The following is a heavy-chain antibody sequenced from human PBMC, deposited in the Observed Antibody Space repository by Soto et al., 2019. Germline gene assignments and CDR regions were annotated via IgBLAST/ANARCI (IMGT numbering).Heavy chain of an antibody. Sequence: ASVKVSCKASGFPFTSSAVQWVRQARGQRLEWIGWIVVGSGNTNYAQKFQERVTITRDMSTSTAYMELSSLRSEDTAVYYCAAGTYYYDSSGTDYWGQGTLVSVSS. D-gene: IGHD3-22*01. CDR1: GFPFTSSA. V-gene: IGHV1-58*01. CDR2: IVVGSGNT. J-gene: IGHJ4*02. CDR3: AAGTYYYDSSGTDY.